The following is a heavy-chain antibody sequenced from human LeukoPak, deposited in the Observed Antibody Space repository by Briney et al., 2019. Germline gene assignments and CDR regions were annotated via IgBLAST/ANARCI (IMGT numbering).Heavy chain of an antibody. CDR1: GFTFSTYA. Sequence: GGSLRLSCAASGFTFSTYAITWVRQAPGKGLEWVSTISGSGGTTYYADSVKGRFTISRDNSRNTLYLQLNSLRAEDTAVYYCAKNDPIVGATYFDCWGQGTLVTVSS. D-gene: IGHD1-26*01. J-gene: IGHJ4*02. V-gene: IGHV3-23*01. CDR3: AKNDPIVGATYFDC. CDR2: ISGSGGTT.